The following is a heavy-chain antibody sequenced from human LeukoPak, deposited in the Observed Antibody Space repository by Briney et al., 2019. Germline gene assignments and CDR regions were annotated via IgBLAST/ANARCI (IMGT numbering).Heavy chain of an antibody. V-gene: IGHV4-39*02. J-gene: IGHJ6*02. CDR2: IYYNGST. D-gene: IGHD3-10*01. CDR1: GGSFTSSIYY. Sequence: PSETLSLTCTVSGGSFTSSIYYWGWIRQPPGKVLEWIGSIYYNGSTYYNPSLKSRVTISVDTSKKQFSLKLSSVTAADSAVYYCTREGSGSLFYYGMDVWGQGTTVTVSS. CDR3: TREGSGSLFYYGMDV.